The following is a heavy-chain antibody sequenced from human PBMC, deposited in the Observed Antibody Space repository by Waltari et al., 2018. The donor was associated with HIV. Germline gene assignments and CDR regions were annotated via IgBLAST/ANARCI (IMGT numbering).Heavy chain of an antibody. D-gene: IGHD3-10*01. V-gene: IGHV3-53*01. Sequence: EVLLEESGGAWTEPGGSLRLSCAVAGFTVRNNYMGWVGPAPVKGLESVSFIYSAGSTYYADYVKGRFIISRENSKHMLYLQMNSLRAADTAISYCARDSLFSGSGNYKRHAFDIWGQGTVVTVSS. CDR2: IYSAGST. CDR1: GFTVRNNY. J-gene: IGHJ3*02. CDR3: ARDSLFSGSGNYKRHAFDI.